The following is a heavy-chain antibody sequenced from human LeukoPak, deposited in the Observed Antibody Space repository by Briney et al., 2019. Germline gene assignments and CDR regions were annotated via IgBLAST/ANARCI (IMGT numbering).Heavy chain of an antibody. Sequence: GGSLRLSCTASGFTVSSNYMSWVRQAPGKGLEWVSVIYSGGSTYYADSVKGRFTISRDNSKNTLYLQMNSLRAEDTAVYYCARRVASEVATAHDYAFDIWGQGTMVTVSS. V-gene: IGHV3-66*01. CDR2: IYSGGST. CDR3: ARRVASEVATAHDYAFDI. J-gene: IGHJ3*02. CDR1: GFTVSSNY. D-gene: IGHD5-12*01.